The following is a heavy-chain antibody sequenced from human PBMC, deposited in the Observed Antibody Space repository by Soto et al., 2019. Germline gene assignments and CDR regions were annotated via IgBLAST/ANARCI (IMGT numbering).Heavy chain of an antibody. CDR1: GGSISSSSYY. D-gene: IGHD2-15*01. J-gene: IGHJ5*02. CDR3: AIHDYLVVVAARGWFDP. Sequence: QLQLQESGPGLVKPSETLSLNCTVSGGSISSSSYYWGWLRQPPGNGLEWVGGIYYSGSTYYNPSLSGRVTTSVDTSRIRFSRKLSSVTAADTAVYSCAIHDYLVVVAARGWFDPWCQGTLVTVSS. V-gene: IGHV4-39*01. CDR2: IYYSGST.